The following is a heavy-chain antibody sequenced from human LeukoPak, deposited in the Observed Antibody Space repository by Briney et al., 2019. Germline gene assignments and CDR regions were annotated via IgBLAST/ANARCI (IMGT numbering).Heavy chain of an antibody. Sequence: PSETLSLTCTVSGGSISSYYWSWIRQPPGKGLEWIGYIYYSGSTNYNPSLKSRVTISVDTSKNQFSLKLSSVTAADTAVYYCARAPFYCSSTSCHGWFDPWGQGTLVTVSS. CDR1: GGSISSYY. CDR2: IYYSGST. CDR3: ARAPFYCSSTSCHGWFDP. J-gene: IGHJ5*02. D-gene: IGHD2-2*01. V-gene: IGHV4-59*01.